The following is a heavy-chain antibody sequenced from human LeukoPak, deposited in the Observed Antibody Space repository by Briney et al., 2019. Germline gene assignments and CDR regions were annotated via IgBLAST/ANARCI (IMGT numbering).Heavy chain of an antibody. CDR3: TTDRSRLYYYDRLDY. D-gene: IGHD3-22*01. V-gene: IGHV3-30*04. CDR1: GFTFSSYA. Sequence: GGSLRLSCAASGFTFSSYAMHWVRQAPGKGLEWVAVISYDGSNKYYADSVKGRFTISRDNSKNTLYLQMNSLRAEDTAVYYCTTDRSRLYYYDRLDYWGQGTLVTVSS. J-gene: IGHJ4*02. CDR2: ISYDGSNK.